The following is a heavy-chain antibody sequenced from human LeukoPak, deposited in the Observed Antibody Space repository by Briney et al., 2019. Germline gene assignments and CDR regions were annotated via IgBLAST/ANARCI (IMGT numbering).Heavy chain of an antibody. CDR1: GFTLSNVW. CDR2: IKKTADGGTT. CDR3: IPEGYILGYHSFEI. D-gene: IGHD5-18*01. V-gene: IGHV3-15*01. Sequence: GGSLRLSCAVSGFTLSNVWMSWVRQAPGKGLEWVGRIKKTADGGTTGYGAPVIGRFAISRDDSENTLYLQMNNLKIEDTAVYYCIPEGYILGYHSFEIWGQGTMVTVS. J-gene: IGHJ3*02.